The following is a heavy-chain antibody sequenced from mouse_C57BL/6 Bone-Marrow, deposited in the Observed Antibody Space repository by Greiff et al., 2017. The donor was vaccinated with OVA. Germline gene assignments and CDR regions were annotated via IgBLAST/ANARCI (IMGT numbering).Heavy chain of an antibody. CDR3: AREGWLLNYYYAMDY. J-gene: IGHJ4*01. V-gene: IGHV1-53*01. CDR1: GYTFTSYW. Sequence: QVHVKQPGTELVKPGASVKLSCKASGYTFTSYWMHWVKQRPGQGLEWIGNINPSNGGTNYNEKFKSKATLTVDKSSSTAYMQLSSLTSEDSAVYYCAREGWLLNYYYAMDYWGQGTSVTVSS. D-gene: IGHD2-3*01. CDR2: INPSNGGT.